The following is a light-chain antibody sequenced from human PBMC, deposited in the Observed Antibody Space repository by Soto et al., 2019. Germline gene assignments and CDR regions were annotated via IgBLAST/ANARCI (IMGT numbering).Light chain of an antibody. J-gene: IGKJ5*01. Sequence: DIVMTQSPDSLAVSLGERATINCKSSQSVLYSSDNKNYLAWYQQKPGQPPKLLIYWASIRESGVPDRFSGSGSGTDFTLTISSLKAEDVAVYYCQQYYNSPITFCQGTRLEIK. CDR1: QSVLYSSDNKNY. CDR2: WAS. V-gene: IGKV4-1*01. CDR3: QQYYNSPIT.